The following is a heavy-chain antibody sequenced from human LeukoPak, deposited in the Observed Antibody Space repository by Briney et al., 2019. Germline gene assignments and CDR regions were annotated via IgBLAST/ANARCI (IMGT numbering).Heavy chain of an antibody. Sequence: PGESLRLSCAASGFTFSNYGMHWVRQAPGKGLEWVAIIWYDESNKNYADSVKGRFTISRDNSKNMLYLQMNSLRAEDTAVYYCVKDGTLTTTDFQHWGQGTLVTVSS. D-gene: IGHD4-11*01. J-gene: IGHJ1*01. CDR1: GFTFSNYG. CDR2: IWYDESNK. V-gene: IGHV3-33*06. CDR3: VKDGTLTTTDFQH.